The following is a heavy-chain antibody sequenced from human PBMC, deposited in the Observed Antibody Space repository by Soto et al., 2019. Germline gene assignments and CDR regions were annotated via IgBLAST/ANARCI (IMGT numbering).Heavy chain of an antibody. CDR2: ISSSSSTI. CDR3: ARDGLPDAFDI. Sequence: EVQLVESGGGLVQPGGSLRLSCAASGFTFSSYSMNWVRQAPGKGLEWVSYISSSSSTIYYADSVKGRFTISRDNAKNSLYLQMNSLRAEDTAVYYCARDGLPDAFDIWGQGTMVTVSS. J-gene: IGHJ3*02. V-gene: IGHV3-48*01. CDR1: GFTFSSYS.